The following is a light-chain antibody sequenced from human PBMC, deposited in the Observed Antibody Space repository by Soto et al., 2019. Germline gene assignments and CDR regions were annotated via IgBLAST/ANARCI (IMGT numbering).Light chain of an antibody. V-gene: IGKV3-11*01. CDR1: QNVNNH. CDR2: DTS. J-gene: IGKJ5*01. Sequence: EIVLTQSPATLSLSPWERATLSCKASQNVNNHLVWYQQKSGQAPRLLIYDTSTRASDFPARFSGRGSGTDFTLTISSLEPEDFAVYYCQQRTSWPPTFGQGTRLDIK. CDR3: QQRTSWPPT.